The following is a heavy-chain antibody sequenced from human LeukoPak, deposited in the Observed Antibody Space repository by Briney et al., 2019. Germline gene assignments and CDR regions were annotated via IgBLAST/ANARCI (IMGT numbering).Heavy chain of an antibody. D-gene: IGHD1-26*01. V-gene: IGHV4-59*12. CDR2: MHHSGST. CDR1: GGSISDYF. J-gene: IGHJ3*02. CDR3: ARGLFYRRHDKRPVKRVGATHAFDI. Sequence: SETLSLTCTVSGGSISDYFWSWVRQSPGKGLEWIGFMHHSGSTNYNPSLKSRVTISVDTSKNQFSLKLSSVTAADTAVYYCARGLFYRRHDKRPVKRVGATHAFDIWGQGTMVTVSS.